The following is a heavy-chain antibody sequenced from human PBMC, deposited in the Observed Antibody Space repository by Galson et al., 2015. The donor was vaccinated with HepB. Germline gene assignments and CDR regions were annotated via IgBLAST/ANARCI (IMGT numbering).Heavy chain of an antibody. Sequence: SVKVSCKASGYTFTSYGISWVRQAPGQGLEWMGWISAYNGNTNYAQKLQGRVTMTTDTSTSTAYMELRSLRSDDTAVYYCARADSSWYINAFDIWGQGTMVTVSS. D-gene: IGHD6-13*01. CDR2: ISAYNGNT. J-gene: IGHJ3*02. CDR1: GYTFTSYG. CDR3: ARADSSWYINAFDI. V-gene: IGHV1-18*01.